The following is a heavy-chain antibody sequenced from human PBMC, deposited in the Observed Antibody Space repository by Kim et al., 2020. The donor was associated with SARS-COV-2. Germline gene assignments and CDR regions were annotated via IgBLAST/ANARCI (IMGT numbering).Heavy chain of an antibody. Sequence: SVKVSCKASGGTFSSYAISWVRQAPGQGLEWMGGIIPIFGTANYAQKFQGRVTITADESTSTAYMELSSLRSEDTAVYYCARVGASMVRGVTPPVGMDVGGQGTRSPSP. D-gene: IGHD3-10*01. V-gene: IGHV1-69*13. CDR1: GGTFSSYA. CDR2: IIPIFGTA. J-gene: IGHJ6*02. CDR3: ARVGASMVRGVTPPVGMDV.